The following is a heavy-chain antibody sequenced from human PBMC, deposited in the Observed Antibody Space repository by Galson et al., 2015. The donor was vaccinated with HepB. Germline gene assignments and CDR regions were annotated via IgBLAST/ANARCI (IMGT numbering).Heavy chain of an antibody. CDR2: ISSSSSTI. V-gene: IGHV3-48*02. Sequence: SLRLSCAASGFTFSSYSMNWVRQAPGKGLEWVSYISSSSSTIYYADSVKGRFTISRDDAKNSLYLQMHSLRDEDTAVYYCAREPRVRTWGSYRPGAFDIWGQGTMVTVSS. CDR3: AREPRVRTWGSYRPGAFDI. D-gene: IGHD7-27*01. J-gene: IGHJ3*02. CDR1: GFTFSSYS.